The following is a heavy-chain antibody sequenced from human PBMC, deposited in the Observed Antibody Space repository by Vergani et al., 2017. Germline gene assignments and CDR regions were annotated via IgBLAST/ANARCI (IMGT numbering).Heavy chain of an antibody. Sequence: QVQLQESGPGLVKPSQTLSLTCTVSGGSISSGSYYWSWIRQPAGKGLEWIGRIYTSGSTNYNPSLKSRVTISVDTSKNQFSLKLSSVTAADTAVYYCARSMCPGTSAAAFDIWGQGTMVTVSS. CDR3: ARSMCPGTSAAAFDI. CDR2: IYTSGST. D-gene: IGHD1-1*01. CDR1: GGSISSGSYY. V-gene: IGHV4-61*02. J-gene: IGHJ3*02.